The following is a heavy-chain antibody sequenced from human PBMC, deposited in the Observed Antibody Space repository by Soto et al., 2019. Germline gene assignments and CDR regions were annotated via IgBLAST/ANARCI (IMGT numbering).Heavy chain of an antibody. CDR2: INPSGGST. D-gene: IGHD5-12*01. J-gene: IGHJ6*02. CDR1: GYTFTSYY. Sequence: QVQLVQFGAEVKKPGASVKVSCKASGYTFTSYYMYCVRQAPGQGLEWMGIINPSGGSTSYAQKFQGRVTMTRDTSTSTVYMELSSLRSEDTAVYYCARDGSEDGMDVWGQGTTVTVSS. V-gene: IGHV1-46*01. CDR3: ARDGSEDGMDV.